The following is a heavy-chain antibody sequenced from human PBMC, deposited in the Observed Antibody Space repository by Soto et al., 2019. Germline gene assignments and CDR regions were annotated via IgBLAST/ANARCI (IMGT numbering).Heavy chain of an antibody. CDR2: TYYRSKWYN. V-gene: IGHV6-1*01. Sequence: SQTLSLTCAISGDSVSSNSAAWNWIRQSPSRGLEWLGRTYYRSKWYNDYAVSVKSRITINPDTSKNQFSLQLNSVTPEDTAVYYCARDYYGSGKKGVYIWFDPWGQGTMVTVA. CDR3: ARDYYGSGKKGVYIWFDP. D-gene: IGHD3-10*01. J-gene: IGHJ5*02. CDR1: GDSVSSNSAA.